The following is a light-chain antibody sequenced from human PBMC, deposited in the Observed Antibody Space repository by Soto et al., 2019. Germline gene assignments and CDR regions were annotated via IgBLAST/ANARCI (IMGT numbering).Light chain of an antibody. J-gene: IGKJ4*01. CDR2: DAS. V-gene: IGKV1-13*02. CDR1: QDIGSA. Sequence: IQLTQSPSSLSASVGDRVTITCRAGQDIGSALAWYQQRPGKAPKLLLYDASNLEAGVPSRFSGSGSGTDFTLTITSLRPEDFATYYCQQFNGFSLTFGGGTKVQIK. CDR3: QQFNGFSLT.